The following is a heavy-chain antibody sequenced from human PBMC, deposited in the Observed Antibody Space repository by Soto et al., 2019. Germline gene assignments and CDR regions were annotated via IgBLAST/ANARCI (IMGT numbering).Heavy chain of an antibody. CDR1: CFTFTTSW. D-gene: IGHD3-22*01. J-gene: IGHJ4*01. V-gene: IGHV3-15*07. CDR2: IKSKIDGGTT. Sequence: GGSLRLSCAASCFTFTTSWINWVRQAPGKGLEWVGRIKSKIDGGTTDFSAPVKGRFAISRDDSRNMVYFQMNSLEIEDTAVYYCTTDSHFTMKLVRLDYWGLGTLVTVS. CDR3: TTDSHFTMKLVRLDY.